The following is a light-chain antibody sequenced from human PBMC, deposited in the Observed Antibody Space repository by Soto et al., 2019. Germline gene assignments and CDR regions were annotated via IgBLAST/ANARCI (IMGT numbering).Light chain of an antibody. CDR1: SSNIGAGYD. V-gene: IGLV1-40*01. CDR3: QSYDSSLRGSV. Sequence: SVLTRPPSVSGAPGQRVTISCTGSSSNIGAGYDVHWYQQLPGTAPKLLIYDNTNRPSGVPDRFSGSKFGTSASLAITGLQAEDEADYYCQSYDSSLRGSVFGSGTKVTV. J-gene: IGLJ1*01. CDR2: DNT.